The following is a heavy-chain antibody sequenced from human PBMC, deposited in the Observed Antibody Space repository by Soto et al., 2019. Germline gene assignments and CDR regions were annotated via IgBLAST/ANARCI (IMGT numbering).Heavy chain of an antibody. Sequence: GASVKVSCKASGYSFTSYGISWVRQAPGQGPEWMGWISGHNGNTNHPQSLQGRVTMTTDTSRNTAYMELRSLRSDDTAVYYCARHRFNYYDDTVYYYFDYWGQGTLVNVSS. D-gene: IGHD3-22*01. CDR3: ARHRFNYYDDTVYYYFDY. CDR2: ISGHNGNT. V-gene: IGHV1-18*04. J-gene: IGHJ4*02. CDR1: GYSFTSYG.